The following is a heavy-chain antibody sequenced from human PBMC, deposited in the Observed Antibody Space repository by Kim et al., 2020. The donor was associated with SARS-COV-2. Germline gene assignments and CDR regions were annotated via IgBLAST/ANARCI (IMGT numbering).Heavy chain of an antibody. V-gene: IGHV1-69*01. J-gene: IGHJ4*02. Sequence: TQKFQGSVTITAEGSTSTAYMELSRLRSEDTAVYYCACSIAVAGTHFDYWGQGTLVTVSS. D-gene: IGHD6-19*01. CDR3: ACSIAVAGTHFDY.